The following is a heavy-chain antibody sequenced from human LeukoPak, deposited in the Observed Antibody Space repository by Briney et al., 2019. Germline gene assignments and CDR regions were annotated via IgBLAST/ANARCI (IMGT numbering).Heavy chain of an antibody. J-gene: IGHJ4*02. CDR2: ISYDGSNK. Sequence: GGSLRLSCAASGFTFSSYAMHWVRQAPGKGLEWVAVISYDGSNKYYADSVKGRFTISRDNFKNTLYLQMNCLRAEDTAVYYCARGGSSWYVFRSDYWGQGTLVTVSS. D-gene: IGHD6-13*01. CDR3: ARGGSSWYVFRSDY. V-gene: IGHV3-30-3*01. CDR1: GFTFSSYA.